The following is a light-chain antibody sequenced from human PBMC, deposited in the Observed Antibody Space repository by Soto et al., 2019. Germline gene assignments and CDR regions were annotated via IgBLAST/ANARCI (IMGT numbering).Light chain of an antibody. CDR2: DVT. CDR3: CSFAGGLFV. V-gene: IGLV2-11*01. J-gene: IGLJ1*01. Sequence: QSVLTQPRSVSGSPGQAVTVSCTGSNSNIGSHNYVSWYQQHPGKAPKLLLHDVTERPSGFPGRFSGSKSGNTASLTISGLQAEDEADYFCCSFAGGLFVFGSGTKVTVL. CDR1: NSNIGSHNY.